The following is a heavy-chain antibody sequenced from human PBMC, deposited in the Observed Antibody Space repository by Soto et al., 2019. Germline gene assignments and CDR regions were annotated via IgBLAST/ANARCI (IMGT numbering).Heavy chain of an antibody. CDR1: GGSVSSGDYI. J-gene: IGHJ6*02. D-gene: IGHD3-10*01. V-gene: IGHV4-61*08. CDR3: ARSPNYYYYGFDV. CDR2: IYNCGST. Sequence: SETLSLTCTVSGGSVSSGDYIWGWHRQSPGKRLEWIAYIYNCGSTNNNPSLNSRATISVDTSKSKVSLTLTSMTAADAALYYCARSPNYYYYGFDVWGQGTPVTVSS.